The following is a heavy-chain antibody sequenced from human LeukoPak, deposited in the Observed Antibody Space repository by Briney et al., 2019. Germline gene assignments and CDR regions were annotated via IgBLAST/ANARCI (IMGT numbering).Heavy chain of an antibody. CDR1: GFTFSSYW. CDR3: ARTHYGSGSYEPPFDY. J-gene: IGHJ4*02. CDR2: IKQDGSEK. D-gene: IGHD3-10*01. Sequence: GGSLRLSCAASGFTFSSYWMSWVRQAPGKGLEWVANIKQDGSEKYYVDSVKGRFTISRDNAKNSLYLQMNSLRAEDTAVYYCARTHYGSGSYEPPFDYWGQGTLVTVSS. V-gene: IGHV3-7*01.